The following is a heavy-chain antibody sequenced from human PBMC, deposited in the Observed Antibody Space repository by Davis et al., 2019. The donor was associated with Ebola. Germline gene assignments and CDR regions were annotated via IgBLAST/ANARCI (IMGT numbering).Heavy chain of an antibody. V-gene: IGHV3-74*01. J-gene: IGHJ5*02. CDR3: ARGLVVYAHNWFDP. Sequence: HTGGSLRLSCAASGFTFSNYWMHWVRQAPGKGLVWVSRINSDGSSTTYADSVKGRFTISRDNAKNTLYLQMNSLRAEDTAVYYCARGLVVYAHNWFDPWGQGTLVTVSS. D-gene: IGHD2-8*02. CDR1: GFTFSNYW. CDR2: INSDGSST.